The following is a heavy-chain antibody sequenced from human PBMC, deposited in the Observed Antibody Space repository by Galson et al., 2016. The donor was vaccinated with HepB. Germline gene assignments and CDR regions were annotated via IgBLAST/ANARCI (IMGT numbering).Heavy chain of an antibody. J-gene: IGHJ5*01. CDR2: IYPGDSDT. CDR3: ARHQHGSGSHYISNIDS. CDR1: GYRVTTYW. V-gene: IGHV5-51*01. Sequence: QSGAEVKKPGDSLKISCRGSGYRVTTYWIGWVRQMPGKGLEWMGMIYPGDSDTRYSPSFQGQVTISVDKSISTAYLQWSSLKASDTAMYYCARHQHGSGSHYISNIDSWGQGTLVTVSS. D-gene: IGHD3-10*01.